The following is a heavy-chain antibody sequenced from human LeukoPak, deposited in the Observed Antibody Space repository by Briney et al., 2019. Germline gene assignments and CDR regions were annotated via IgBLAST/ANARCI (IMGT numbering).Heavy chain of an antibody. Sequence: SETLSLTCTVSGGSISSYYWSWIRQPPGKGLEWIGYIYYSGSTNYNPSLKSRVTISVDTSKNQFSLKLSSVTAADTAVYYCARGRRTYDYVWGSYRSNEYNWFDPWGQGTLVTVSS. D-gene: IGHD3-16*02. J-gene: IGHJ5*02. V-gene: IGHV4-59*12. CDR3: ARGRRTYDYVWGSYRSNEYNWFDP. CDR1: GGSISSYY. CDR2: IYYSGST.